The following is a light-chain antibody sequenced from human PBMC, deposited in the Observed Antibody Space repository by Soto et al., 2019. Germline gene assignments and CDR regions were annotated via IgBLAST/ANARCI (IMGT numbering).Light chain of an antibody. V-gene: IGLV3-1*01. Sequence: SYDLTQPPSVSVSPGQTASITCSGDKLGDKYACWYQQKPGQSPVLVIYQDSKRPSGIPERFSGSNSGNTATLTISGTQAMDEADYYCQAWDSRTVVFGGGIQLTVL. J-gene: IGLJ2*01. CDR3: QAWDSRTVV. CDR2: QDS. CDR1: KLGDKY.